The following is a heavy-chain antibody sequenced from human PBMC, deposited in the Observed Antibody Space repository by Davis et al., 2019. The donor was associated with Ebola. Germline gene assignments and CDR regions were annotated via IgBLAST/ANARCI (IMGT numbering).Heavy chain of an antibody. Sequence: GGSLRLSCAASGFTFSSYGMHWVRQAPGKGLEWVSSISSSSSYIYYADSVKGRFTISRDNAKNSLYLQMNSLRAEDTAVYYCARTDYDILFYGMDVWGQGTTVTVSS. CDR1: GFTFSSYG. V-gene: IGHV3-21*01. CDR2: ISSSSSYI. J-gene: IGHJ6*02. D-gene: IGHD3-9*01. CDR3: ARTDYDILFYGMDV.